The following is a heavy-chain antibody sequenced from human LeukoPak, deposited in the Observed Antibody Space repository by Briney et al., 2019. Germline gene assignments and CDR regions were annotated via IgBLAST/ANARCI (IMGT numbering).Heavy chain of an antibody. V-gene: IGHV3-7*01. CDR1: GFTFSSYE. J-gene: IGHJ6*03. CDR2: IKQDGSEK. Sequence: GGSLRLSCAASGFTFSSYEMSWVRQAPGKGLEWVANIKQDGSEKYYVDSVKGRFTISRDNAKNSLYLQMNSLRAEDTAVYYCARVYCSGGSCYTYYYYMDVWGKGTTVNVSS. D-gene: IGHD2-15*01. CDR3: ARVYCSGGSCYTYYYYMDV.